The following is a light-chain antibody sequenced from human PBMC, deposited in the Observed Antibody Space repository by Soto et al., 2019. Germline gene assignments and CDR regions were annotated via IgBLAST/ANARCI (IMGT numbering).Light chain of an antibody. Sequence: DIQLTQSPSFLSASVGDIVTITFRASQGISSYLAWFQQKPGRAPNLLIYGASTLQSGVPSRFSGSGSGTDFTLTISNLQPEDFATYYCQKYNSAPRTFGQGTKVDIK. V-gene: IGKV1-9*01. CDR3: QKYNSAPRT. CDR2: GAS. J-gene: IGKJ1*01. CDR1: QGISSY.